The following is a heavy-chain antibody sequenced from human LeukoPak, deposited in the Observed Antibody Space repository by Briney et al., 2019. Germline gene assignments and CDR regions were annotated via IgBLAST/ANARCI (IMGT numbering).Heavy chain of an antibody. Sequence: GGTLRLSCAASGFTFSSYAMSWVRQAPGKGLEWVSAISGSGGSTYYADSVKGRFTISRDNSKNTLYLQMNSLRAEDTAVYYCAKVVRYSYGPIGYWGQGTLVTVSS. CDR2: ISGSGGST. CDR3: AKVVRYSYGPIGY. CDR1: GFTFSSYA. V-gene: IGHV3-23*01. J-gene: IGHJ4*02. D-gene: IGHD5-18*01.